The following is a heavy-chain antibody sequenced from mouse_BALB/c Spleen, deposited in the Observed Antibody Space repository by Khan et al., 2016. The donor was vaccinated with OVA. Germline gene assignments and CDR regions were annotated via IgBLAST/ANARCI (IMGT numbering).Heavy chain of an antibody. Sequence: EVQLVQSGGDLVEPGGSLKLSCAASGFTFSTYGMSWVRQIPDKRLEWVATISTGGHYTYYPDSLRGRFTFSRDNANNTPYLQMTSLKSEDTAIFCCARLAYYYDSEGFDYWGQGTLVTVSA. CDR3: ARLAYYYDSEGFDY. D-gene: IGHD1-1*01. CDR2: ISTGGHYT. J-gene: IGHJ3*01. V-gene: IGHV5-6*01. CDR1: GFTFSTYG.